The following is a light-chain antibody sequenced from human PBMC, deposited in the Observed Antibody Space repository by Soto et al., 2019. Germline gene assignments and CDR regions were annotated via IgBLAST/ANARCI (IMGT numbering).Light chain of an antibody. V-gene: IGKV4-1*01. J-gene: IGKJ2*01. CDR2: CAS. CDR1: QSVLYSSNNRDS. CDR3: QQSYSTMYT. Sequence: DIVMTQSPDSLAVSLGERATINCKSSQSVLYSSNNRDSLAWYQQKPGLPPKLLIYCASIRASGVPDRFSGGGSGTDFTLTISSLQAEDVAVYYCQQSYSTMYTFGQGTKLEIK.